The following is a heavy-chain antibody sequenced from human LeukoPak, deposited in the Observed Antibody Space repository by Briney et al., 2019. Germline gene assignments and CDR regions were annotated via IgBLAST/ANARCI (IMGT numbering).Heavy chain of an antibody. Sequence: GGSLRLSCAASGFTFSSYSMNWVRQAPGRGLEWVSSIRFTGSYIYYADSVKGRFTISRDDAKNLLSLQMISLRVEDTAVYYCARAYIVGATPGFDYWGQGTLVTVSS. CDR3: ARAYIVGATPGFDY. CDR1: GFTFSSYS. V-gene: IGHV3-21*04. CDR2: IRFTGSYI. D-gene: IGHD1-26*01. J-gene: IGHJ4*02.